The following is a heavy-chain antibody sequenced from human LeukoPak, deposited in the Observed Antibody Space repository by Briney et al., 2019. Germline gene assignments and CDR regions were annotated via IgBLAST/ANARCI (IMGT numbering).Heavy chain of an antibody. Sequence: GGSLRLSCATSGFPFTNYWMTWVRQAPGKGLEWVANIKQDGSVKYYVDSVKGRFTISRDNTKNSVYLQMISLRAEDTAVYKCARIGYSSSSLDFWGRGTLVTVSS. J-gene: IGHJ4*02. CDR1: GFPFTNYW. CDR3: ARIGYSSSSLDF. D-gene: IGHD6-6*01. CDR2: IKQDGSVK. V-gene: IGHV3-7*03.